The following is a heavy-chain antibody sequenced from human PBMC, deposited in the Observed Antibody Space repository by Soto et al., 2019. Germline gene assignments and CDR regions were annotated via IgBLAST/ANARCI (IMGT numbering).Heavy chain of an antibody. J-gene: IGHJ4*02. Sequence: EVQLVESGGGLVQPGGSLRLSCAASGFTFSSYSMNWVRQAPGKGLEWVSYISSSSSTIYYADSVKGRFTISRDNAKNSLYLQMNSLRDEDTAVYYCARDSGYDSSGYYFWVLVDVSYYFDYWGQGTLVTVSS. V-gene: IGHV3-48*02. CDR3: ARDSGYDSSGYYFWVLVDVSYYFDY. CDR2: ISSSSSTI. D-gene: IGHD3-22*01. CDR1: GFTFSSYS.